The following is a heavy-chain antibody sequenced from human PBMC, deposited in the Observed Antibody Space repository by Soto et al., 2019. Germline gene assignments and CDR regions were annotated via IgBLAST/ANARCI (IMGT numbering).Heavy chain of an antibody. J-gene: IGHJ5*02. Sequence: GESLKISCKGSGYSFTSYWIGWVRQMPGKGLEWMGIIYPGDSDTRYSPSSQGQVTISADKSISTAYLQWSSLKASDTAMYYCARSPCTSCYWFDPWGQGTLVTVSS. D-gene: IGHD2-2*01. CDR2: IYPGDSDT. CDR3: ARSPCTSCYWFDP. V-gene: IGHV5-51*01. CDR1: GYSFTSYW.